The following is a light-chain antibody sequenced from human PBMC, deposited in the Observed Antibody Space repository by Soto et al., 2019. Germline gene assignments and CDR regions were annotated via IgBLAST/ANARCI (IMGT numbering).Light chain of an antibody. CDR2: DVS. Sequence: QSALTQPRSVSGSPGQSVTISCTGTSSDVGGYNYVSWYQQHPGKAPKLMTYDVSKRPSGVPDRFSGSKSGNTASLTISGLQAEDEADYYCCSYAGSYTYAFGTGTKVTVL. V-gene: IGLV2-11*01. CDR3: CSYAGSYTYA. CDR1: SSDVGGYNY. J-gene: IGLJ1*01.